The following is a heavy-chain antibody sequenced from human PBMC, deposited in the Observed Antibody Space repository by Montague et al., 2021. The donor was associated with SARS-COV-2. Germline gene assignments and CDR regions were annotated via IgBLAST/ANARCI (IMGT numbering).Heavy chain of an antibody. V-gene: IGHV6-1*01. CDR3: ARTTTRMLYPENAFDI. J-gene: IGHJ3*02. Sequence: CAISGDSVSSNTATWNWIRQSPSRGLEWLGRTYYRSKWYHDYEISLKSRITITPDTSKNRFSLQLSSVAPEDTAVFYCARTTTRMLYPENAFDIWGQGTMVTVSS. CDR1: GDSVSSNTAT. D-gene: IGHD2-15*01. CDR2: TYYRSKWYH.